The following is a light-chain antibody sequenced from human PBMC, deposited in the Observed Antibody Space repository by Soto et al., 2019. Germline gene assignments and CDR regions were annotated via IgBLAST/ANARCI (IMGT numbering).Light chain of an antibody. J-gene: IGKJ5*01. CDR3: QQRTNWPSST. Sequence: EIVLTQSPATLSLSPGERATLSCRASQSVNSYLAWYQHKPGQAPRLLIHDASNRATGIPARFSGSGSGTXXTLTISSLEPEDFAVYYCQQRTNWPSSTFGQGTRLEIK. CDR2: DAS. V-gene: IGKV3-11*01. CDR1: QSVNSY.